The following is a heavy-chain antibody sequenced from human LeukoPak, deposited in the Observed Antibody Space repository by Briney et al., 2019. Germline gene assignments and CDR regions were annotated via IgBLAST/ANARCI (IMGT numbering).Heavy chain of an antibody. CDR1: GFTFSNYA. V-gene: IGHV3-23*01. J-gene: IGHJ4*02. D-gene: IGHD4-11*01. CDR3: AKSDRATRTTATTIDY. Sequence: GGSLRLSCAASGFTFSNYAMSWVRQAPGKGLEWVSVISGSGAATYYADSVKGRFTISRDNSKNTLSLQMNSLRAEDTAVYYCAKSDRATRTTATTIDYWGQGTLVTVSS. CDR2: ISGSGAAT.